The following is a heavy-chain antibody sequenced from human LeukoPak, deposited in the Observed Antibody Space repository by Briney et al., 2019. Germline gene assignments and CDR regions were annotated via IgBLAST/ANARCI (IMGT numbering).Heavy chain of an antibody. D-gene: IGHD3/OR15-3a*01. CDR1: GFTFSSYV. CDR2: ISSSGSYI. V-gene: IGHV3-21*01. J-gene: IGHJ3*02. CDR3: ARVHRTGWVVDAFDI. Sequence: GGSLRLSCAASGFTFSSYVMNWVRQAPGKGLEWVSSISSSGSYIYYADSVRGRFTISRDNAKNSLYLQMDSLRAEDTAVYYCARVHRTGWVVDAFDIWGQGTVVTVSS.